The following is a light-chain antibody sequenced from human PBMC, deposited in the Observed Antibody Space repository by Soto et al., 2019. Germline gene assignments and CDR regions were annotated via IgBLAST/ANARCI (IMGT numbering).Light chain of an antibody. CDR1: QSISRY. V-gene: IGKV3-20*01. CDR2: GAS. J-gene: IGKJ1*01. CDR3: QQYGSSPPT. Sequence: IVLTQSPGTLSLSPGERTTLSCRASQSISRYLASYQQKPGQGPRLLIYGASSRATGTPDRFSGSGSGTDFTLTINRLEAEDVSLYDCQQYGSSPPTFGQGPKAEIK.